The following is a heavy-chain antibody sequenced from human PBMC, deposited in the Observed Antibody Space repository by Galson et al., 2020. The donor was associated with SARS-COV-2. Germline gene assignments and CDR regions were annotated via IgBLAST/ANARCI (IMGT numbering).Heavy chain of an antibody. V-gene: IGHV3-30*04. Sequence: QLGESLKISCAASGFTFSSYAMHWVRQAPGKGLEWVAVISYDGSNKYYADSVKGRFTISRDNSKNTLYLQMNSLRAEDTAVYYCARELLRSYYFDYWGQGTLVTVSS. CDR3: ARELLRSYYFDY. J-gene: IGHJ4*02. CDR1: GFTFSSYA. CDR2: ISYDGSNK.